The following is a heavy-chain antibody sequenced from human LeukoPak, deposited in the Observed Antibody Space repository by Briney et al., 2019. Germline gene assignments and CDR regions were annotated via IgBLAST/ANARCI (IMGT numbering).Heavy chain of an antibody. CDR2: ISAYNGNT. V-gene: IGHV1-18*01. Sequence: ASVKVSCKASGYTFTSYGISWVRQAPGQGLEWMGWISAYNGNTNYAQKLQGRVTMSTDTSTSTAYTELRSLRSDDTAVYYCARVNRVIRSLDYWGQGTLVTVSS. D-gene: IGHD2-21*01. CDR1: GYTFTSYG. CDR3: ARVNRVIRSLDY. J-gene: IGHJ4*02.